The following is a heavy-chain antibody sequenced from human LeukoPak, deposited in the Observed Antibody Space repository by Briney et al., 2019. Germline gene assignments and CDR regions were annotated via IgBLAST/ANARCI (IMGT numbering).Heavy chain of an antibody. CDR3: ATLNRGPWELDFDY. Sequence: TGGSLRLSCAASGFTFSSYSMNWVRQAPGKGLEWVSYISSSSSTIYYADSVKGRFTISRDNAKNSLYLQMNSLRDEDTAVSYCATLNRGPWELDFDYWGQGTLVTVSS. CDR1: GFTFSSYS. J-gene: IGHJ4*02. D-gene: IGHD1-26*01. V-gene: IGHV3-48*02. CDR2: ISSSSSTI.